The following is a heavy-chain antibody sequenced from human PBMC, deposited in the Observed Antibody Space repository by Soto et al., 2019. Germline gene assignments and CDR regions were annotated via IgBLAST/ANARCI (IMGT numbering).Heavy chain of an antibody. CDR2: ISGSGGST. D-gene: IGHD3-22*01. CDR1: GFTFSSYA. V-gene: IGHV3-23*01. CDR3: ARMLHYYDSSGPYGMDV. Sequence: PGGSLRLSCAASGFTFSSYAMSWVRQAPGKGLEWVSAISGSGGSTYYADSVKGRFTISRDNSKNTLYLQMNSLRAEDTAVYYCARMLHYYDSSGPYGMDVWGQGTTVTVSS. J-gene: IGHJ6*02.